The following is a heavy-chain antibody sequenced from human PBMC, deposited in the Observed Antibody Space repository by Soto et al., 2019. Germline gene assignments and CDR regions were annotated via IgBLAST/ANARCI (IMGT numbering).Heavy chain of an antibody. Sequence: PGGSLRLSCAASGFTFSSYAMSWVRQAPGKGLEWVSAISGSGGSTYYADSVKGRFTISRDNSKNTLYLQMNSLRAEDTAVYYCATRDDILPEFAYWGQGSLVTVSS. V-gene: IGHV3-23*01. J-gene: IGHJ4*02. CDR1: GFTFSSYA. CDR3: ATRDDILPEFAY. CDR2: ISGSGGST. D-gene: IGHD3-9*01.